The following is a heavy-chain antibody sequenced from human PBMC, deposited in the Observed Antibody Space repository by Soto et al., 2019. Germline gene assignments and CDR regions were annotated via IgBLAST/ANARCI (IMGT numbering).Heavy chain of an antibody. J-gene: IGHJ4*02. D-gene: IGHD3-9*01. Sequence: VGSLRLSCAGSGFTPTTTPLSWVRQPPGKGLEWVATVSGAASHTYYVDSVRGRFFISRDNSKNTVTLQMNNLTVDDTAVYYCATSFRYFDNWGQGTRVTVSS. CDR1: GFTPTTTP. CDR2: VSGAASHT. CDR3: ATSFRYFDN. V-gene: IGHV3-23*01.